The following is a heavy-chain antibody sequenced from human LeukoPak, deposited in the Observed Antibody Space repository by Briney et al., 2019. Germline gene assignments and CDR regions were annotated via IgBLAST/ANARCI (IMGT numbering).Heavy chain of an antibody. Sequence: PGGSLRLSCAASGLTVSSNYMSWVRQAPGKGLEWVSAISGSGGSTYYADSVKGRFTISRDNSKNTLYLQMNSLRAEDTAVYYCAKDQLVRGATTPSLPDYWGQGTLVTVSS. CDR2: ISGSGGST. CDR3: AKDQLVRGATTPSLPDY. V-gene: IGHV3-23*01. J-gene: IGHJ4*02. CDR1: GLTVSSNY. D-gene: IGHD3-10*01.